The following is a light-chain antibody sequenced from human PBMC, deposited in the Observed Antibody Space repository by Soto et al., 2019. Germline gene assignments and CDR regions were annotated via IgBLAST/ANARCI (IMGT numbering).Light chain of an antibody. J-gene: IGLJ1*01. CDR1: SSDVGAYDY. Sequence: QSLLTQPASLSGSPGQSITISCTGTSSDVGAYDYVSWYQQHPDKAPKLMIYEVSNRPSGVSNRFSGSKSVNTATLTISGLQADDEADYYCSSYTSSSTRVFGTGTKVTVL. V-gene: IGLV2-14*03. CDR2: EVS. CDR3: SSYTSSSTRV.